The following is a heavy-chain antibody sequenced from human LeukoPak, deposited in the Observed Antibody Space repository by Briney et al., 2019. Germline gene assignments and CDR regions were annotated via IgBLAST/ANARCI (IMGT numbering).Heavy chain of an antibody. CDR2: ISAYNGNT. V-gene: IGHV1-18*01. CDR1: GYTFTSYG. J-gene: IGHJ5*02. Sequence: ASVKVSCKASGYTFTSYGISWVRQAPGQGLEWMRWISAYNGNTNYAQKLQGRVTMTTDTSTSTAYMELRSLRSDDTAVYYCARTRVPYYDFWSGYLNWFDPWGQGTLVTISS. D-gene: IGHD3-3*01. CDR3: ARTRVPYYDFWSGYLNWFDP.